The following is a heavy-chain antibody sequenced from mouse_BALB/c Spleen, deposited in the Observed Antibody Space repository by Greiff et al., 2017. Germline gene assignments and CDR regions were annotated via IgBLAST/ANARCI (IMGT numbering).Heavy chain of an antibody. V-gene: IGHV1-67*01. CDR2: ISTYNGNT. D-gene: IGHD1-1*01. J-gene: IGHJ2*01. Sequence: QVQLHQSGPEVVRPGVSVKISCKGSGYTFTDYAMHWVKQRHAKSLEWIGVISTYNGNTNYNQKFKGKATMTVDKSSSTAYMELARLTSEDSAIYYCARGAMPSHYYGSSYGDYFDYWGQGTTLTGSA. CDR1: GYTFTDYA. CDR3: ARGAMPSHYYGSSYGDYFDY.